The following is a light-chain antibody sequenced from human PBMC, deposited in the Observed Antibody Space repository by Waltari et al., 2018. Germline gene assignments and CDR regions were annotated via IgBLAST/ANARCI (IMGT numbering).Light chain of an antibody. CDR2: SYD. V-gene: IGLV1-44*01. CDR3: ATWDDSLNGWV. Sequence: QSVLTQPPSASGTPGQTVTISCSRSGSTTVGRNTINWYQHLPGPAPKLLIYSYDLRRSGVPDRFSGSGFGASASLAISGLQSEDDGHYYCATWDDSLNGWVFGGGTKLTVL. CDR1: GSTTVGRNT. J-gene: IGLJ3*02.